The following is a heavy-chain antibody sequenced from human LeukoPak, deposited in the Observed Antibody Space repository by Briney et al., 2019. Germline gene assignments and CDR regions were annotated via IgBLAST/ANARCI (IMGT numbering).Heavy chain of an antibody. V-gene: IGHV3-33*06. Sequence: PGGSLRLSCAASGFTFNSYCMHWVRQAPGKGLEWVSLIWLDGSNKFYGDSVKGRFTISRDNSKNTVYLQMDNLRAEDTAMYFCAKKGDYKNYDYWGQGALVIVSS. D-gene: IGHD4-11*01. CDR2: IWLDGSNK. CDR1: GFTFNSYC. CDR3: AKKGDYKNYDY. J-gene: IGHJ4*02.